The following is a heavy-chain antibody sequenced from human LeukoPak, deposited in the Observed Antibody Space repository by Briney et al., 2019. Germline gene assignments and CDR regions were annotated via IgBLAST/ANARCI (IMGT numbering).Heavy chain of an antibody. CDR1: GFTFSTHA. Sequence: GGSLRLSCAASGFTFSTHAMHWVRQAPGKGLEWVAFISSDGNRKYYSDSVKGRFPISRDNSKNTLYLQMSSLRPEDTAVYYCARDTRDKYTADYWGQGALVTVSS. CDR2: ISSDGNRK. D-gene: IGHD1-1*01. V-gene: IGHV3-30*15. CDR3: ARDTRDKYTADY. J-gene: IGHJ4*02.